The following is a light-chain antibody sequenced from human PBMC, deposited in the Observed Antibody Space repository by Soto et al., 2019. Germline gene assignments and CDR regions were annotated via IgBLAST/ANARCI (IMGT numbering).Light chain of an antibody. V-gene: IGKV1-39*01. CDR2: AAS. CDR3: QQSFSSPRT. J-gene: IGKJ1*01. Sequence: DIQMTQSPSSLSASVGDRVTITCRASQSISTFLNWYQQKPGNAPKSLIYAASNLQSGVPSRFSGSGSGTDFTLTISSLQPEDFVTYYGQQSFSSPRTFGPGNKVDIK. CDR1: QSISTF.